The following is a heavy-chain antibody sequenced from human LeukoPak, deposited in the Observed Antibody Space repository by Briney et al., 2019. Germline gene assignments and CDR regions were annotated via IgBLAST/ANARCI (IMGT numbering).Heavy chain of an antibody. V-gene: IGHV3-30-3*01. Sequence: GGSLRLSCAASGFTFSSYAMHWVRQAPGKGLEWVAVISYDGSNKYYADSVKGRFTISRDNSKNTLYLQMNSLRAEDTAVYYCARELSKEDAFDIWGQGTMVTVSS. CDR3: ARELSKEDAFDI. J-gene: IGHJ3*02. CDR2: ISYDGSNK. D-gene: IGHD4-11*01. CDR1: GFTFSSYA.